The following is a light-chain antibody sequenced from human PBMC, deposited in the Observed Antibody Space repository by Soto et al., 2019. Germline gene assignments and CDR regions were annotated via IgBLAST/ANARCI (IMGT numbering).Light chain of an antibody. CDR2: SNN. V-gene: IGLV1-44*01. CDR3: AAWDDRLSGYV. J-gene: IGLJ1*01. CDR1: SSNIGGNA. Sequence: QSVLTHPPSASGTPGQRVTISCSGSSSNIGGNAVNWYQQLPGPTPKLLIYSNNQRPSGVPDRFSGSKSGTSASLAISGLQSEDEADYYCAAWDDRLSGYVFGTGTKLTVL.